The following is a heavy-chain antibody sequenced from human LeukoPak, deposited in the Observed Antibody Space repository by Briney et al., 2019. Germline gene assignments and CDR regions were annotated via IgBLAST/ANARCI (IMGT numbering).Heavy chain of an antibody. J-gene: IGHJ4*02. V-gene: IGHV1-69*05. D-gene: IGHD3-22*01. CDR2: IIPIFGTA. Sequence: EASVKVSCKASGGTFSSYAISWVRQAPGQGLEWMGGIIPIFGTANYAQKFQGRVTITTDESTSTAYMELSSLRSEDTAVYYCARTYYYDSSGYYPMYYFDYWSQGTLVTVSS. CDR3: ARTYYYDSSGYYPMYYFDY. CDR1: GGTFSSYA.